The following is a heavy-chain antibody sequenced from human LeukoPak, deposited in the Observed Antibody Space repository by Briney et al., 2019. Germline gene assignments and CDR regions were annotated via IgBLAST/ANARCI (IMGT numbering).Heavy chain of an antibody. Sequence: SETLSLTCTVSGGSIRSGNYYWSWIRQPPGKGLEWIGYIYYTGSTYYNPSLRSRVTISVATSNNQFSLKLSSVTAADTAVYYCARQRRTGDLGWGQGTLVTVSS. CDR1: GGSIRSGNYY. D-gene: IGHD7-27*01. CDR2: IYYTGST. J-gene: IGHJ4*02. CDR3: ARQRRTGDLG. V-gene: IGHV4-30-4*08.